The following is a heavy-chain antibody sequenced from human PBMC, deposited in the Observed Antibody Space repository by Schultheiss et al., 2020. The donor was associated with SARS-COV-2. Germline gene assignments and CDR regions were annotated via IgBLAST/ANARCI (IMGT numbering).Heavy chain of an antibody. CDR1: GGSISSYY. J-gene: IGHJ3*02. V-gene: IGHV4-4*07. CDR3: ASSHDYGDYPDAFDI. Sequence: SETLSLTCTVSGGSISSYYWSWIRQPAGKGLEWIGRIYSSGSSNHNPSLKSRVTMSVDTSRNQFSLRLSSVTAADTAVYYCASSHDYGDYPDAFDIWGQGTMVTVSS. CDR2: IYSSGSS. D-gene: IGHD4-17*01.